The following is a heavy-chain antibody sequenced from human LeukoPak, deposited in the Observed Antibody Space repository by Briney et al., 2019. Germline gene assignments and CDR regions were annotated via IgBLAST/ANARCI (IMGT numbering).Heavy chain of an antibody. D-gene: IGHD3-22*01. V-gene: IGHV3-33*01. J-gene: IGHJ4*02. CDR3: ARAKGVSTGYRPTDY. CDR1: GFTFSSSG. Sequence: PGNSLRLPCAASGFTFSSSGMHWVRQAPGKGLEWVAVIWYDGSNRYYADPVKGRFTVSRDNSKNTLYLQMNSLRAEDTAVYYCARAKGVSTGYRPTDYWGQGTLVTVSS. CDR2: IWYDGSNR.